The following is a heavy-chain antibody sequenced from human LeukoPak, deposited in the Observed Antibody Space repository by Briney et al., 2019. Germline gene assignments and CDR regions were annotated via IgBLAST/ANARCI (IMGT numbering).Heavy chain of an antibody. Sequence: PGGSLRLSCAASGFTFSDYYMSRIRQAPGKGLEWVSYISSSGSTIYYADSVKGRFTISRDNAKNSLYLQMNSLGAEDTAVYYCARVSCSSTSCPPSYWGQGTLVTVSS. CDR2: ISSSGSTI. D-gene: IGHD2-2*01. CDR1: GFTFSDYY. J-gene: IGHJ4*02. V-gene: IGHV3-11*04. CDR3: ARVSCSSTSCPPSY.